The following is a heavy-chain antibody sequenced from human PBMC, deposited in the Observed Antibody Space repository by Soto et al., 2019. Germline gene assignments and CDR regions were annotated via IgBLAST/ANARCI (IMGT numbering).Heavy chain of an antibody. CDR2: ISYDGSNK. J-gene: IGHJ6*02. Sequence: LRLSCAASGFTFSSYGMHWVRQAPGKGLEWVAVISYDGSNKYYADSVKGRFTISRDNSKNTLYLQMNSLRAEDTAVYYCAKEGYCSSTSCPGGYYYYGMDVWGQGTTVTVSS. V-gene: IGHV3-30*18. CDR3: AKEGYCSSTSCPGGYYYYGMDV. CDR1: GFTFSSYG. D-gene: IGHD2-2*01.